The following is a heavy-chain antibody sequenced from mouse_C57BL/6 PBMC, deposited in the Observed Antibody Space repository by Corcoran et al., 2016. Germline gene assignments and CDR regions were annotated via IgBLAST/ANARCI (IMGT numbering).Heavy chain of an antibody. CDR3: ARSRGYAMDY. CDR1: GYTFTTYG. V-gene: IGHV9-3*01. CDR2: INTYSGVP. J-gene: IGHJ4*01. Sequence: QIQLVQSGPELKKPGETVKISCKASGYTFTTYGMSWVKQAPGKGLKWIGWINTYSGVPTYADDFKGRFAFSLETSASTAYLQINNLKNEDTATYFCARSRGYAMDYGGQGTSVTVSS.